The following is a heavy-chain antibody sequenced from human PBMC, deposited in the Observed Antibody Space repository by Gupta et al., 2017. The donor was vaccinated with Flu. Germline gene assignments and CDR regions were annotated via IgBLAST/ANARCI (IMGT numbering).Heavy chain of an antibody. Sequence: EVQLVESGGGLVQPGGSLKLSCAASGSTFSGSTMHWVRQASGKGLEWVSRIRSKANSYATALAASVKGRFTISRDDAKNAAYLQMTRLQTDDTAVYYCSRGMDGDWFDPRGQGTLVTVSS. CDR2: IRSKANSYAT. CDR3: SRGMDGDWFDP. J-gene: IGHJ5*02. D-gene: IGHD3/OR15-3a*01. CDR1: GSTFSGST. V-gene: IGHV3-73*01.